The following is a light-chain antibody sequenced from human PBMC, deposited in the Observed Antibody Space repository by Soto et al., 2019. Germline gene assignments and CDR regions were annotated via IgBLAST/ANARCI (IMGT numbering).Light chain of an antibody. Sequence: LKQSPGTLSLSPGERATLSCRASQSVSSSYLAWYQQKPGQAPRLLIYGASSRATGIPDRFSGSGSGTDFTLTISRLEPEDFAVYYCQQYGSSPRLTFGGGTKVDIK. J-gene: IGKJ4*01. CDR1: QSVSSSY. V-gene: IGKV3-20*01. CDR2: GAS. CDR3: QQYGSSPRLT.